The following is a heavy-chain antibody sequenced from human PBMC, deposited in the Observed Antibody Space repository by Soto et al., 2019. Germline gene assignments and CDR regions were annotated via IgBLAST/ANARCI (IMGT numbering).Heavy chain of an antibody. CDR2: IIPIFGTA. CDR3: AREPRYCTSTSCYTGTEYFQH. CDR1: GGTFSSYA. J-gene: IGHJ1*01. Sequence: SVKVSCKASGGTFSSYAISWVRQAPGQGLEWMGGIIPIFGTANYAQKFQGRVTITADESTSTAYMELSSLRSEDTAVYYCAREPRYCTSTSCYTGTEYFQHWG. D-gene: IGHD2-2*02. V-gene: IGHV1-69*13.